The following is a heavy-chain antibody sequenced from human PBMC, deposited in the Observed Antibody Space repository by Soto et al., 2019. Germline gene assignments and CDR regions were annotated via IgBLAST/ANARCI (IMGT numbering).Heavy chain of an antibody. J-gene: IGHJ4*02. CDR1: GGSFSGYY. Sequence: QVQLQQWGAGLLKPSETLSLTCAVYGGSFSGYYWSWIRQPPGKGLEWIGEINHSGSTYYNPSLTRRVTISVDRSMNQFSLKVTSVTAADTAVYYCARHRLGFDYWGQGTLVTVSS. CDR2: INHSGST. CDR3: ARHRLGFDY. V-gene: IGHV4-34*01. D-gene: IGHD6-19*01.